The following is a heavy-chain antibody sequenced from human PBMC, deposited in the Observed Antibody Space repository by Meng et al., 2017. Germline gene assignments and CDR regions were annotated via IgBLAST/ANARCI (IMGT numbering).Heavy chain of an antibody. CDR1: GFSFSSYW. J-gene: IGHJ3*02. V-gene: IGHV3-7*01. CDR2: IKEDGGKK. D-gene: IGHD3-3*02. CDR3: ARDILGGAFDI. Sequence: GESLKISCAASGFSFSSYWMSWVRQAPGKGLEWVDNIKEDGGKKFYVDSVKGRFTISRDNTNPSLDLQINSVRVEDTAVYYCARDILGGAFDIWGQGTMVTVSS.